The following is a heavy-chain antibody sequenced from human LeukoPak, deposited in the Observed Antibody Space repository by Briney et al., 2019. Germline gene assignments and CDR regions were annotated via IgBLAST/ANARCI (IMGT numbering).Heavy chain of an antibody. J-gene: IGHJ4*02. CDR1: GFTYSDFC. V-gene: IGHV3-7*01. Sequence: PGGSLRLSCAASGFTYSDFCMSWVRQAPGKGLEWVANIKEDGSEENYLDSVKGRFTISRDNTENSLYLQMSGLRAEDVAVYYCVREYYYNSSGYRALRYWGQGTPVTVSS. CDR2: IKEDGSEE. CDR3: VREYYYNSSGYRALRY. D-gene: IGHD3-22*01.